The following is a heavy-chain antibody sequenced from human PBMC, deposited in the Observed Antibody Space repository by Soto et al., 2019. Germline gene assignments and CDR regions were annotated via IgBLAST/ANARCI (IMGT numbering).Heavy chain of an antibody. Sequence: GESLKISCKASGYIFTNYWINWVRQMPGKGLEWMGIIYPDDSDTRYSPSFQGQVTISVDKSIATAYLQWSDLKASDTAIYYCARRIGRNKNGGPYYPDSWGQGTLVPVSS. D-gene: IGHD3-16*01. J-gene: IGHJ4*02. V-gene: IGHV5-51*01. CDR3: ARRIGRNKNGGPYYPDS. CDR1: GYIFTNYW. CDR2: IYPDDSDT.